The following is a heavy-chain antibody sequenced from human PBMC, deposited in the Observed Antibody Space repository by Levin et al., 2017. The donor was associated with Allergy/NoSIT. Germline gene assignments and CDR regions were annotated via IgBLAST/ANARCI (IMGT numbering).Heavy chain of an antibody. D-gene: IGHD6-19*01. V-gene: IGHV3-23*01. CDR1: GYTFNTYA. Sequence: SCAASGYTFNTYATSWVRQAPGKGLQWVSSISDSDGRASYADFVKGRFTISRDSSKNTLFLQMNSLRADDTAVYYWAKVLRDLAGTARSYESWGQGTLVTVSS. CDR3: AKVLRDLAGTARSYES. J-gene: IGHJ5*02. CDR2: ISDSDGRA.